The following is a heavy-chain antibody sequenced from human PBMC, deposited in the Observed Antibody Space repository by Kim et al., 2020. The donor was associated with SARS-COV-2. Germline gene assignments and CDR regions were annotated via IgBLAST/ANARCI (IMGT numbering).Heavy chain of an antibody. CDR3: ANGEGSDSSSYYYYGMDV. Sequence: GGSLRLSCAASGFTFSSYAMSWVRQAPGKGLEWVSAISGSGGSTYYADSVKGRFTISRDNSKNTLYLQMNSLRAEDTAVYYCANGEGSDSSSYYYYGMDVWGQGTTVTVSS. CDR1: GFTFSSYA. J-gene: IGHJ6*02. D-gene: IGHD6-6*01. V-gene: IGHV3-23*01. CDR2: ISGSGGST.